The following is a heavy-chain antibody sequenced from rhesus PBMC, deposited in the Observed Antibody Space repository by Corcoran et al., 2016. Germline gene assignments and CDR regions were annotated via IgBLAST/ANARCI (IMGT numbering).Heavy chain of an antibody. J-gene: IGHJ4*01. CDR2: INGNSGST. Sequence: HVQLHESGPGLVKPSETLFLTYAVSGGSFSSYWWSWIRQPPGKGLEWIGEINGNSGSTNYNPSLKSRVTISKDASKNQFSLKLSSVTAADTAVYYCARYSSGWFYDYWGQGVLVTVSS. D-gene: IGHD6-31*01. CDR3: ARYSSGWFYDY. V-gene: IGHV4-80*01. CDR1: GGSFSSYW.